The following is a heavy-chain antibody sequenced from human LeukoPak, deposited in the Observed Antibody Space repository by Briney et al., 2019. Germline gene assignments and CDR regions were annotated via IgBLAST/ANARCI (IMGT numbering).Heavy chain of an antibody. CDR1: GGTFSSYA. J-gene: IGHJ4*02. V-gene: IGHV1-69*13. D-gene: IGHD3-10*01. CDR3: RVFYYGSQPFDN. Sequence: GASVKVSCKASGGTFSSYAISWVRQAPGQGLEWMGGIIPIFGTANYAQKFQGRVTITADESTSTAYMELSSLRSEDTAVYYCRVFYYGSQPFDNWGQGTLVTVSS. CDR2: IIPIFGTA.